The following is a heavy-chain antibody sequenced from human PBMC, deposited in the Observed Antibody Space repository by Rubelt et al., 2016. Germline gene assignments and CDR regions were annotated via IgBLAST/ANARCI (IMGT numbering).Heavy chain of an antibody. J-gene: IGHJ4*02. CDR2: INKGSNTI. V-gene: IGHV3-48*04. D-gene: IGHD6-19*01. Sequence: GLVQPGGSLRLSCAASGFTFSSYSMSWVRQAPGKGLEWVSYINKGSNTIYYADSVKGRFTISRDDAKNSLYLQMNSLRAEDTAVYYCAREGWTWGQGTLVTVSS. CDR3: AREGWT. CDR1: GFTFSSYS.